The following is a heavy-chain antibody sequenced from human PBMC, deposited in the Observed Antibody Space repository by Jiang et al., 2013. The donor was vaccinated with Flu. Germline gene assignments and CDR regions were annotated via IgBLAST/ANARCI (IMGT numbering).Heavy chain of an antibody. J-gene: IGHJ3*02. Sequence: VQLLESGGGLVQPGGSLRLFCVASGFRFSDYAMNWVRQGPGKGLEWVSGISVSGGSRFYADSVKGRFAISRDNSNRMVYLEMNSLRAEDTAVYYCAKDQRAGCNNDVCYDSLDIWGRGTMVTVSS. CDR3: AKDQRAGCNNDVCYDSLDI. D-gene: IGHD2-2*02. CDR2: ISVSGGSR. V-gene: IGHV3-23*01. CDR1: GFRFSDYA.